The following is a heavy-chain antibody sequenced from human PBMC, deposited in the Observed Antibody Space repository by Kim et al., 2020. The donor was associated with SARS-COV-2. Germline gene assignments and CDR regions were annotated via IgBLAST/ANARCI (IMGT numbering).Heavy chain of an antibody. CDR1: GFTFSSYA. V-gene: IGHV3-23*01. D-gene: IGHD2-2*01. J-gene: IGHJ4*02. CDR3: AYDSSFPYYFDY. Sequence: GGSLRLSCAASGFTFSSYAMSWVRQAPGKGLEWVSAISGSGGSTYYADSVKGRFTISRDNSKNTLYLQMNSLRAEDTAVYYCAYDSSFPYYFDYWGQGTLVTVSS. CDR2: ISGSGGST.